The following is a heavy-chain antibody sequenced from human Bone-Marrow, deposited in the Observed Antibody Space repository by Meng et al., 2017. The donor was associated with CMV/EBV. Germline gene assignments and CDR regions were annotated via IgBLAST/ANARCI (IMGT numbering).Heavy chain of an antibody. D-gene: IGHD4-17*01. CDR2: INPNSGGT. V-gene: IGHV1-2*02. CDR3: ARDSTVTEFDP. J-gene: IGHJ5*02. Sequence: ASVKVSCKASGYTFTTYDIDWVRQATGQGLEWMGWINPNSGGTNYAQKFQGRVTMTRDTSISTAYMELSRLRSDDTAVYYCARDSTVTEFDPWGQGTLVTVAS. CDR1: GYTFTTYD.